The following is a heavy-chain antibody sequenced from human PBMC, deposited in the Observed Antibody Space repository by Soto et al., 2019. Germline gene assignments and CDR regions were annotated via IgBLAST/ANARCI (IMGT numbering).Heavy chain of an antibody. Sequence: EVQLLESGGGLVQPGGSLRLSCAASGFTFSSYAMSWVRQAPGKGLEWVSAISGSGTRTYYADCVQGRFTISRDNSKNTLYLQMNSLRADDTAVYYCAKDVDYGNSLPFRYFDLWGRGTLVTVSS. D-gene: IGHD4-17*01. CDR2: ISGSGTRT. CDR3: AKDVDYGNSLPFRYFDL. CDR1: GFTFSSYA. V-gene: IGHV3-23*01. J-gene: IGHJ2*01.